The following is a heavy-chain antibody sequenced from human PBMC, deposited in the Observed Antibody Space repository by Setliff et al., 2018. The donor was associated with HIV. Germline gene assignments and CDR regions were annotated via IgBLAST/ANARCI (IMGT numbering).Heavy chain of an antibody. D-gene: IGHD3-3*01. V-gene: IGHV3-20*04. CDR1: GFNFDDYG. Sequence: PGGSLRLSCVTSGFNFDDYGMSWVRQAPGKGLEWVSGINWNGGRTGYADSVKGRFTISRDYGKISLYLQMDSLRAEDTALYYCARVLQSYFFDFWGQGTLVTVSA. CDR2: INWNGGRT. J-gene: IGHJ4*02. CDR3: ARVLQSYFFDF.